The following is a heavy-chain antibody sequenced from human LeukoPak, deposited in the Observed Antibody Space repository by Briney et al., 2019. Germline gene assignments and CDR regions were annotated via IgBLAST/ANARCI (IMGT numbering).Heavy chain of an antibody. D-gene: IGHD6-19*01. CDR2: INHSGST. J-gene: IGHJ4*02. Sequence: PSETLSLTCAVYGGSFSGYYWSWIRQPPGKGLEWIGEINHSGSTNYNPSLKSRVTISVDTSKNQFSLKLSSVTAADAAVYYCARGKFGIAVAGTSFDYWGLGTPVTVSS. V-gene: IGHV4-34*01. CDR1: GGSFSGYY. CDR3: ARGKFGIAVAGTSFDY.